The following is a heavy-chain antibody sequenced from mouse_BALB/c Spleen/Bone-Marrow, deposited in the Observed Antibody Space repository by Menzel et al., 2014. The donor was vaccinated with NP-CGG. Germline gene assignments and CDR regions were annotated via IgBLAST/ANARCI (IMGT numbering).Heavy chain of an antibody. CDR1: GYAFSSSW. Sequence: VQLQQSGPELVKPGASVKISCKASGYAFSSSWMNWVKQRPGQGLEWIGRIYPGDGDTNYNGKFKGKATLTADKSSSTAYMQLSSLTSVDSAVYFCARVGYGYDGRHYAMDYWGQGTSVTVSS. J-gene: IGHJ4*01. CDR3: ARVGYGYDGRHYAMDY. CDR2: IYPGDGDT. D-gene: IGHD2-2*01. V-gene: IGHV1-82*01.